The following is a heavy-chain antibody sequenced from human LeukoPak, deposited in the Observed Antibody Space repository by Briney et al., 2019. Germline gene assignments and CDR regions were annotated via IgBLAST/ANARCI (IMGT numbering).Heavy chain of an antibody. CDR2: ITQDGSEK. J-gene: IGHJ6*02. Sequence: GGSLRLSCAASGLTFSSYWMSWVRQAPGKGLEWVANITQDGSEKYYVDSVKGRFTISRDNAKNSLYLQMNSLRAEDTAVYYCARNEYTIFGVVIRRRGYYGMDVWGQRTTVTVSS. D-gene: IGHD3-3*01. CDR3: ARNEYTIFGVVIRRRGYYGMDV. V-gene: IGHV3-7*01. CDR1: GLTFSSYW.